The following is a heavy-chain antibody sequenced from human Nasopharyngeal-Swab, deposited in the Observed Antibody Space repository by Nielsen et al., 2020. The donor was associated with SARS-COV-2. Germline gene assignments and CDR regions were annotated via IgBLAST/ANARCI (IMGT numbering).Heavy chain of an antibody. D-gene: IGHD6-13*01. CDR3: ARRAGHEAFDI. V-gene: IGHV3-48*03. CDR2: ISSSSSTI. Sequence: WIRQPPGQGLEWVSYISSSSSTIYYADSVKGRFTISRDNAKNSLYLQMNSLRAEDTAVYYCARRAGHEAFDIWGQGTMVTVSS. J-gene: IGHJ3*02.